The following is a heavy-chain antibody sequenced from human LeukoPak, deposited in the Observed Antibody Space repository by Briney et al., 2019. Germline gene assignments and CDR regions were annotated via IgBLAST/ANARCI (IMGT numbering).Heavy chain of an antibody. CDR2: ISYDGSNK. CDR1: GFTFSSYG. V-gene: IGHV3-30*18. D-gene: IGHD2-15*01. J-gene: IGHJ6*02. Sequence: GGSLRLSCAASGFTFSSYGMHWVRQAPGKGLEWVAVISYDGSNKYYADSVKGRFTISRDNSKNTLYVQMNSLRAEDTAVYYCAKELRSDYYYYGMDVWGQGTTVTVSS. CDR3: AKELRSDYYYYGMDV.